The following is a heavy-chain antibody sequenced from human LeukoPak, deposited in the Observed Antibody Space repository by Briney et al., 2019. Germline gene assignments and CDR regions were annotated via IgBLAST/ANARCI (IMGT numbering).Heavy chain of an antibody. Sequence: ASVKVSCKASGYTFPSYFMRWVRQAPGQGLEWMAIINPTGGSTTYAQKFQGRVTMTRDTSTSTVYMELSSLRSDDTAAYYCARTAARRFDYWGQGTLVTVSS. J-gene: IGHJ4*02. CDR3: ARTAARRFDY. CDR1: GYTFPSYF. V-gene: IGHV1-46*01. CDR2: INPTGGST. D-gene: IGHD6-6*01.